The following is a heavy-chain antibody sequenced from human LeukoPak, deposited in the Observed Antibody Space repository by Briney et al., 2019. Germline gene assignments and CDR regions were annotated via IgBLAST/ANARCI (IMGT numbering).Heavy chain of an antibody. V-gene: IGHV4-39*01. J-gene: IGHJ4*02. CDR1: GGSISSSSYY. CDR3: ARQVPVAGTEDYFDY. D-gene: IGHD6-19*01. Sequence: SETLSLTCTVSGGSISSSSYYWGWIRRPPGKGLEWIGTIYYSGSTYYNPSLKSRVTISVDTSKNQFSLKLSSVTAADTAVYYCARQVPVAGTEDYFDYWGQGTLVTVSS. CDR2: IYYSGST.